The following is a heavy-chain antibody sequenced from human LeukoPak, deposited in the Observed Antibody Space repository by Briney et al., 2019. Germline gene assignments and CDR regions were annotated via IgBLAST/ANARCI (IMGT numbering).Heavy chain of an antibody. V-gene: IGHV4-30-2*01. Sequence: SQTLSLTCAVSGGSISSGGYSWSWIRQPPGKGLEWIGYIYHSGSTYYNPSLKSRVTISVDRSKNQFSLKLSSVTAADTAVYYCARDRGRDAFDIWDQGTMVTVSS. CDR1: GGSISSGGYS. J-gene: IGHJ3*02. CDR3: ARDRGRDAFDI. CDR2: IYHSGST.